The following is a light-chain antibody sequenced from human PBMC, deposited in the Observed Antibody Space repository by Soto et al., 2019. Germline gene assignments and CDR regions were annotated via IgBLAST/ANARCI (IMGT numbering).Light chain of an antibody. V-gene: IGLV2-23*01. Sequence: QSVLTQPAPVSGSPGQSITISCTGTSSDVGSYNLVSWYQQHPGKAPKLMIYEGSKRPSGVSNRFSGSKSGNTASLTISGLQAEDEADYYCCSYAGSSTWVFGTGTKVTVL. J-gene: IGLJ1*01. CDR3: CSYAGSSTWV. CDR1: SSDVGSYNL. CDR2: EGS.